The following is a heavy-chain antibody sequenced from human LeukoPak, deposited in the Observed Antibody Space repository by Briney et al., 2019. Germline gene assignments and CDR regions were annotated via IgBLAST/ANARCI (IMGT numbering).Heavy chain of an antibody. V-gene: IGHV1-69*01. CDR2: IIPIFGAA. CDR3: ATYYYDSSGYS. J-gene: IGHJ4*02. CDR1: GGTFSSYA. D-gene: IGHD3-22*01. Sequence: SVKVSCKASGGTFSSYAFTWVRQAPGQGLEWMGGIIPIFGAANYAQKFQGRVTITADESTSTAYMELSSLRSEDTAVYYCATYYYDSSGYSWGQGTLVTVSS.